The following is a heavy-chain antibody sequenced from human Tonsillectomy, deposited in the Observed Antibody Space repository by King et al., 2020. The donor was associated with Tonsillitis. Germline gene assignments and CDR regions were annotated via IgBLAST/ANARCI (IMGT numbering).Heavy chain of an antibody. Sequence: QLVESGGGVVQPGGSLRLSCAASGFTFSSCAMHWVRQAPGKGLEWVAFIRYDGSTKYYADSVRGRFTISRDNSKNTLYLQMNSLRAEDTAVYYCAKANTSVPFDYWGQGTLVTVS. V-gene: IGHV3-30*02. J-gene: IGHJ4*02. D-gene: IGHD2/OR15-2a*01. CDR3: AKANTSVPFDY. CDR1: GFTFSSCA. CDR2: IRYDGSTK.